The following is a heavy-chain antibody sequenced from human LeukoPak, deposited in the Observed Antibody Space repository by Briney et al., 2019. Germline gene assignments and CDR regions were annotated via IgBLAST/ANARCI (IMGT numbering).Heavy chain of an antibody. V-gene: IGHV4-30-2*01. CDR3: ARGYGDNSGAFDI. D-gene: IGHD4-23*01. CDR1: GGSIMVAAYS. CDR2: IYYSGRS. J-gene: IGHJ3*02. Sequence: SETLSLTCTVSGGSIMVAAYSWSWIRQPPGKGLEWIGYIYYSGRSYYNPSLKSRVTTSLDRSKNQFSLRLSSVTAADTAVYFCARGYGDNSGAFDIWGQGTLVTVSS.